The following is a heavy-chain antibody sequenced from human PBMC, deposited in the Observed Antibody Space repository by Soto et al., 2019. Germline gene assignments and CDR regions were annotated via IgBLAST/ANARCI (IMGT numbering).Heavy chain of an antibody. V-gene: IGHV4-30-2*01. J-gene: IGHJ4*02. D-gene: IGHD3-22*01. CDR2: IYHSGST. CDR1: GGSISSGGYS. Sequence: SETLSLTCAVSGGSISSGGYSWSWIRQPPGKGLECIGYIYHSGSTYYNPSLKSRITISVDKPKNQFSLNLSSVTAADTAVYYCVRKDYYDRRFDSWGQGTLVTVSS. CDR3: VRKDYYDRRFDS.